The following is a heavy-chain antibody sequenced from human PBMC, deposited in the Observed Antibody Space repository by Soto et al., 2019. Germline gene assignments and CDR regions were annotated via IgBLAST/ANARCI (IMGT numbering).Heavy chain of an antibody. V-gene: IGHV1-24*01. CDR2: FDPEDGET. D-gene: IGHD6-13*01. CDR3: ATANTSIAAAGSELNYYYYYYMDV. J-gene: IGHJ6*03. Sequence: GASVKVSCKASGYTFTSYDINWVRQAPGKGLEWMGGFDPEDGETIYAQKFQGRVTMTEDTSTDTAYMELSSLRSEDTAVYYCATANTSIAAAGSELNYYYYYYMDVWGKGTTVTVSS. CDR1: GYTFTSYD.